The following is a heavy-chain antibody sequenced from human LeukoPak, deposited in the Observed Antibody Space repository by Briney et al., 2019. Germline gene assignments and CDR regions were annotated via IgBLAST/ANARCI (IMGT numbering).Heavy chain of an antibody. CDR1: GYTFTSYG. CDR3: AGGRLWFGELLPDY. D-gene: IGHD3-10*01. CDR2: ISAYNGNT. Sequence: ASVKVSCKASGYTFTSYGISWVRQAPGQGLEWMGWISAYNGNTNYAQKLQGRVTITTDTSTSTAYMELRSLRSDDTAVYYCAGGRLWFGELLPDYWGQGTLVTVSS. V-gene: IGHV1-18*01. J-gene: IGHJ4*02.